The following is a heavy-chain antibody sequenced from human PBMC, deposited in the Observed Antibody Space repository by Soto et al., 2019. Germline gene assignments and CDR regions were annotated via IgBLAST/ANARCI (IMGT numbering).Heavy chain of an antibody. CDR3: ASYGSGSYYNVPAVLDY. J-gene: IGHJ4*02. Sequence: LSLTCAVYGGSFSGYYWSWIRQPPGKGLEWIGEINHSGSTNYNPSLKSRVTISVDTSKNQFSLKLSSVTAADTAVYYCASYGSGSYYNVPAVLDYWGQGTLVTVSS. D-gene: IGHD3-10*01. V-gene: IGHV4-34*01. CDR1: GGSFSGYY. CDR2: INHSGST.